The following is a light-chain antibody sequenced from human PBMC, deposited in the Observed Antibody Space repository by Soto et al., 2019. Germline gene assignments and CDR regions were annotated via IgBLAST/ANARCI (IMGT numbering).Light chain of an antibody. CDR3: FSYAGNSVYV. V-gene: IGLV2-23*01. CDR1: SSDVGSYNL. Sequence: QSALTQPASVSGSFGQSIIISCTGTSSDVGSYNLVSWFQQLPGKVPKLMIYESTKRPSGVSDRFSGSKSGNTASLTISGLQAEDEADYYCFSYAGNSVYVFGTGTKVTVL. CDR2: EST. J-gene: IGLJ1*01.